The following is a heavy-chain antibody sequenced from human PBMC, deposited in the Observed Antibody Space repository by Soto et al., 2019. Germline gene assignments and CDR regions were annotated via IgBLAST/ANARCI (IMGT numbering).Heavy chain of an antibody. CDR1: GFTFSSYA. CDR3: ARVNDFTYYYYGMDV. Sequence: EVQLLESGGGLVQPGGSLRLSCAASGFTFSSYAMSWVRQAPGKGLEWVSAISGSGGSTYYADSVKGRFTISRDNSKNTLYLQMNSLRAEDTAVYYCARVNDFTYYYYGMDVWGQGTTVTVSS. V-gene: IGHV3-23*01. D-gene: IGHD3-3*01. J-gene: IGHJ6*02. CDR2: ISGSGGST.